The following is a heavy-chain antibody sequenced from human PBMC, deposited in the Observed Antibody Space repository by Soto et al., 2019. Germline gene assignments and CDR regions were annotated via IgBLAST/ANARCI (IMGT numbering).Heavy chain of an antibody. CDR1: GFTFSNAW. D-gene: IGHD2-15*01. V-gene: IGHV3-15*01. CDR3: TTALSKLLTLNYYYYYMDV. J-gene: IGHJ6*03. Sequence: GGSLRLSCAASGFTFSNAWMSWVRQAPGKGLEWVGRIKSKTDGGTTDYAAPVKGRFTISRDDSKNTLYLQMNSLKTEDTAVYYCTTALSKLLTLNYYYYYMDVWGKGTTVTVSS. CDR2: IKSKTDGGTT.